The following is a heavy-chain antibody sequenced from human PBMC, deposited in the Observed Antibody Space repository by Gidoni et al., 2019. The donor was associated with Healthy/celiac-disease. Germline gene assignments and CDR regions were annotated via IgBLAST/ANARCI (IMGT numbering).Heavy chain of an antibody. CDR3: AKDRVVWADAFDI. D-gene: IGHD3-16*01. J-gene: IGHJ3*02. CDR1: CFTFSSYA. Sequence: EVHLVESGGGLVQPGGSLRISCSASCFTFSSYAMSWVRQAPGKGLEWVSAISGSGGSTYYADSVKGRFTISRDNSKNTLYLQMNSLRAEDTAVYYCAKDRVVWADAFDIWGQGTMVTVSS. V-gene: IGHV3-23*04. CDR2: ISGSGGST.